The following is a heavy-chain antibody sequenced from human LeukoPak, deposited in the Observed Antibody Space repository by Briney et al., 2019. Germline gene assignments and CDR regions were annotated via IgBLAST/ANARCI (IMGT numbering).Heavy chain of an antibody. V-gene: IGHV4-59*01. D-gene: IGHD6-19*01. CDR1: GFTFSDYY. CDR3: AKDWGAVAGPFPFDY. Sequence: PGGSLRLSCAASGFTFSDYYMSWIRQPPGKGLEWIGYIYYSGSTNYNPSLKSRVTISVDTSKNQFSLKLSSVTPADTAVYYCAKDWGAVAGPFPFDYWGQGTLVTVSS. CDR2: IYYSGST. J-gene: IGHJ4*02.